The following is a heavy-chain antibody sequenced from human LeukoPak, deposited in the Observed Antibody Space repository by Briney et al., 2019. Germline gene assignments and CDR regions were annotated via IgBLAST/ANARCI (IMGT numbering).Heavy chain of an antibody. J-gene: IGHJ4*02. CDR3: AKDRAPQVGASSSGDY. CDR2: IYRGRNT. Sequence: GGSLRLSCAASGFSVSSNYMSWVRQAPGKGLEWVSGIYRGRNTHYADSVRGRFTISTDNSKNTVYLQMNSLRAEDTAVCYCAKDRAPQVGASSSGDYWGQGTLVTVSS. CDR1: GFSVSSNY. D-gene: IGHD1-26*01. V-gene: IGHV3-53*01.